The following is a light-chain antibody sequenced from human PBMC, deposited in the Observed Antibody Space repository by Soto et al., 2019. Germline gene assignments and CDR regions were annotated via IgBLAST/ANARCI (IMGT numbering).Light chain of an antibody. CDR3: SSFAGSNNFPDV. CDR1: SSDVGAYDY. V-gene: IGLV2-8*01. CDR2: EIN. J-gene: IGLJ1*01. Sequence: QSVLTQPPSASGSPGQSVTISCTGTSSDVGAYDYVSWNPQHPGKAPKLMIYEINKRPSGVPDRFSGSKSGNTASLTVSGLQAEDEADYYCSSFAGSNNFPDVFGTGTKVTVL.